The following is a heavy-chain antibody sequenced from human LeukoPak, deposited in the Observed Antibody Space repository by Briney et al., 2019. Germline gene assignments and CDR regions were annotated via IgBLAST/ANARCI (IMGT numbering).Heavy chain of an antibody. V-gene: IGHV4-59*08. J-gene: IGHJ4*02. D-gene: IGHD6-13*01. CDR2: IYYSGST. Sequence: PSETLSLTCTVSGGSISSYYWSWIRQPPGKGPEWIGYIYYSGSTNYNPSLKSRVTISVDTSKNQFSLKLSSVTAADTAVYYCARHGVAAAGTDYFDYWGQGTLVTVFS. CDR3: ARHGVAAAGTDYFDY. CDR1: GGSISSYY.